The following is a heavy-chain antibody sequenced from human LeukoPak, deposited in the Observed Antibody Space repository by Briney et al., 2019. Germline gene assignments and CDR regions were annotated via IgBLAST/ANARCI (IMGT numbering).Heavy chain of an antibody. D-gene: IGHD6-19*01. CDR1: GVSISSYY. Sequence: SETLSLTCTVSGVSISSYYWSWIRQPPGKGLEWIGYIYYSGSTNYNPSLKSRVTISVDTSKNQFSLKLSSVTAADTAVYYCARVSSGYYYYGMDVWGQGTTVTVSS. V-gene: IGHV4-59*01. CDR2: IYYSGST. CDR3: ARVSSGYYYYGMDV. J-gene: IGHJ6*02.